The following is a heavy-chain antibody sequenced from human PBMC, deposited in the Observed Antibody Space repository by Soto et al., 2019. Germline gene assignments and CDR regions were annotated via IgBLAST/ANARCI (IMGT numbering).Heavy chain of an antibody. J-gene: IGHJ4*02. CDR2: IYYSGST. V-gene: IGHV4-59*01. D-gene: IGHD4-17*01. Sequence: QVQLQESGPGLVKPSETLSLTCTVSGGSISSYYWSWIRQPPGKGLEWIGYIYYSGSTNYNPSLKSRVTISVDTSKNHFSLKLSSVTATDTAVYYWARAYGDYVFDFWGQGTLVTVSS. CDR3: ARAYGDYVFDF. CDR1: GGSISSYY.